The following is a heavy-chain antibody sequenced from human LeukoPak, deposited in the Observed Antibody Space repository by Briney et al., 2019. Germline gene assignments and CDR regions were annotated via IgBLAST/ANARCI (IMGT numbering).Heavy chain of an antibody. V-gene: IGHV4-38-2*02. CDR1: GYSISSGYY. D-gene: IGHD6-13*01. CDR2: NYNGRSN. CDR3: ARWAAAEPPLLYYYYYMDV. Sequence: SETLSLTCTVSGYSISSGYYWWFLRPPPGRGLECGGNNYNGRSNYYTPPLKSRAIIAVETYKNQFSLKLSSVTAADTAVYYCARWAAAEPPLLYYYYYMDVWRKGTTVTIPS. J-gene: IGHJ6*03.